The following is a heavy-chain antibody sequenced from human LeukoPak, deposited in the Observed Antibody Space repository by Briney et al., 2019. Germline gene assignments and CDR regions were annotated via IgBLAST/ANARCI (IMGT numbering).Heavy chain of an antibody. Sequence: GGSLRLSRAASGFTFSSYSMNWVRQAPGKGLEWVSSISSGSSYIYYADSVKGRFTISRDNAKNSLYLQMNSLRAEDTAVYYCARDPGGYDILTGYYFPHFDYWGQGTLVTVSS. J-gene: IGHJ4*02. D-gene: IGHD3-9*01. CDR1: GFTFSSYS. CDR2: ISSGSSYI. CDR3: ARDPGGYDILTGYYFPHFDY. V-gene: IGHV3-21*01.